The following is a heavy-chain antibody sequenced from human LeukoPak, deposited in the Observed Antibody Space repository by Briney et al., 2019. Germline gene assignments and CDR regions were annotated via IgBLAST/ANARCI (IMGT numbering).Heavy chain of an antibody. J-gene: IGHJ4*02. V-gene: IGHV3-74*01. D-gene: IGHD4-23*01. Sequence: QPGGSLRLSYAVSGFTFSSYWMHWVRQAPGKGLVWVSRIDRDGSRINYADSVKGRFTISRDNGKNTLFLQMNSLRAEDAAVYYCVRGNDYGGPHYWGQGTLVTVSS. CDR1: GFTFSSYW. CDR3: VRGNDYGGPHY. CDR2: IDRDGSRI.